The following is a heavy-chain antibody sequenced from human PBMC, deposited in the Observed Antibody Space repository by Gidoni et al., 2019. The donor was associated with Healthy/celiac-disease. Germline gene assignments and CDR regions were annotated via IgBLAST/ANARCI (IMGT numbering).Heavy chain of an antibody. D-gene: IGHD6-19*01. J-gene: IGHJ3*02. V-gene: IGHV1-8*01. CDR2: MNPNSGNT. CDR1: GYTFTSYD. Sequence: QVQLVQSGAEVKKTGASVRVSCKSSGYTFTSYDINWVRQATGQVLEGMGWMNPNSGNTGYAQKFQGRVTMTRNTSISTAYMELSSLRSEDTAVYYCAYGSGWITDAFDIWGQGTMVTVSS. CDR3: AYGSGWITDAFDI.